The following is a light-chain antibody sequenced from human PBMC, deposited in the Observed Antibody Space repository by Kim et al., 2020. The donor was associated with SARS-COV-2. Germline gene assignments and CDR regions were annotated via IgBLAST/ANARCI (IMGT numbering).Light chain of an antibody. CDR1: QSVRVTH. CDR2: GAS. J-gene: IGKJ4*01. CDR3: QQSSASVT. Sequence: LYPGERANLSCRASQSVRVTHLAWYQQKPGQAPRLLIFGASHRAAGIPDRFVGSGSGTDFTLTISRLEPEDFVVYYCQQSSASVTFGGGTKVDIK. V-gene: IGKV3-20*01.